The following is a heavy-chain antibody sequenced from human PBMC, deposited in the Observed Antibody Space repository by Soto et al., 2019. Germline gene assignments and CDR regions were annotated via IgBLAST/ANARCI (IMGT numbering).Heavy chain of an antibody. CDR3: ASIQLGYDAFDI. V-gene: IGHV3-21*01. CDR2: ISSSSSYI. D-gene: IGHD6-6*01. J-gene: IGHJ3*02. Sequence: EVQLVESGGGLVKPGGSLRLSCAASGFTFSSYSMNWVRQAPGKGLEWVSSISSSSSYIYYADSVKGRFTISRDNAKNSLSLQMNSLSAEDTAVYNCASIQLGYDAFDIWGQGTMVTVSS. CDR1: GFTFSSYS.